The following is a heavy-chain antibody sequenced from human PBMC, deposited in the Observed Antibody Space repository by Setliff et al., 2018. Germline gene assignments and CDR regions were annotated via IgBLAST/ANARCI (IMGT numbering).Heavy chain of an antibody. CDR2: IHPSNSDT. J-gene: IGHJ3*02. Sequence: GASLKISCKGSGYSFTGYWIGWVRQMPWEGLEWMGIIHPSNSDTAYSPSFQGQVTISADRSITTAYLQWSSLKASDTAIYYCARNRVALYDAFDIWGQGTMVTVSS. CDR3: ARNRVALYDAFDI. CDR1: GYSFTGYW. V-gene: IGHV5-51*01. D-gene: IGHD5-12*01.